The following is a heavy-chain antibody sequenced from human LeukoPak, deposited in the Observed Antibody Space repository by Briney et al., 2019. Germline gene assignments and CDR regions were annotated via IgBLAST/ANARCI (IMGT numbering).Heavy chain of an antibody. J-gene: IGHJ4*02. CDR3: AKRGVVIRVILVGFHKEAYYFDS. CDR2: ISDSGGRT. D-gene: IGHD3-22*01. V-gene: IGHV3-23*01. CDR1: GITLSNYG. Sequence: GGSLRLSCAVSGITLSNYGMSWVRQAPGKGLEWFAGISDSGGRTNYADSVKGRFTVSRDNHKNTLYLQMNSLRAEDTAVYFCAKRGVVIRVILVGFHKEAYYFDSWGQGALVTVSS.